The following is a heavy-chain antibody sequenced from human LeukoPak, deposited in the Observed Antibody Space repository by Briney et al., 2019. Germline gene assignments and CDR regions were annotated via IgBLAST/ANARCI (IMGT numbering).Heavy chain of an antibody. CDR2: IYDSGST. Sequence: SSETLSLTCTVSGGSISSSSYYWGWIRQPPGKGLEWFGSIYDSGSTYYNPSLKSRVTISVDTSKNQFSLKLSSVTAADTAVYYFARLRHRLTIYDWGQGTLVTVSS. D-gene: IGHD6-25*01. CDR1: GGSISSSSYY. J-gene: IGHJ4*02. CDR3: ARLRHRLTIYD. V-gene: IGHV4-39*01.